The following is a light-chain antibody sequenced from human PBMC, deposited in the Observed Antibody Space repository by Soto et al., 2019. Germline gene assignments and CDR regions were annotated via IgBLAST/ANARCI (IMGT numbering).Light chain of an antibody. J-gene: IGLJ3*02. CDR2: RNN. Sequence: HSVLTQPPSASGTPGQTVTISCSGSISNLGSNFVFWYQQLPGAAPKLLISRNNQRPSGVPDRFSGSKSGTSASLAISGLRSEDEADYHCAAWDDSLSGVVFGGGTKVTVL. CDR3: AAWDDSLSGVV. V-gene: IGLV1-47*01. CDR1: ISNLGSNF.